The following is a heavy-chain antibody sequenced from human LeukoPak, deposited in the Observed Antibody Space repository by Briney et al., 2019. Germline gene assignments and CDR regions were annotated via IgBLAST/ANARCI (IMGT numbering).Heavy chain of an antibody. CDR2: INSDGSST. CDR1: GFTFSSYW. J-gene: IGHJ6*03. Sequence: GGSLRLSCAASGFTFSSYWMHWVRQAPGKGLVWVSRINSDGSSTSYADSVKGRFTISRDNAKNTLYLQMNSLRAEDTAVYYCARAGFLEWLPSAIYYYYYMDVWGKGTTVTVSS. CDR3: ARAGFLEWLPSAIYYYYYMDV. V-gene: IGHV3-74*01. D-gene: IGHD3-3*01.